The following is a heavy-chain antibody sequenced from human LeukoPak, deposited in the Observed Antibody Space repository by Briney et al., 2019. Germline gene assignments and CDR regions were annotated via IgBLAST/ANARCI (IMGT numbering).Heavy chain of an antibody. CDR1: GYTFTGYY. D-gene: IGHD3-10*01. CDR3: ARDAGSGSYPFDY. Sequence: ASVKVSCKASGYTFTGYYMHWVRQAPGQGLEWMAWINPDSGGTNYAQKFQGRVTVTRDTSITTVYMELSSLRSEDTAVYYCARDAGSGSYPFDYWGQGTLVTVSS. J-gene: IGHJ4*02. CDR2: INPDSGGT. V-gene: IGHV1-2*02.